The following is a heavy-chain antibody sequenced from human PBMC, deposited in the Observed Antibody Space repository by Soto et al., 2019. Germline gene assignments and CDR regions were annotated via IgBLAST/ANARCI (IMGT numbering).Heavy chain of an antibody. D-gene: IGHD2-21*01. V-gene: IGHV4-39*01. CDR3: ARHWIAGSSIP. CDR2: IHYSGTS. J-gene: IGHJ5*02. Sequence: SETLSLPCSVSGDSISSSSQYWGWIRQPPGKGLEWIGSIHYSGTSYYNPSLKSRVTIFVATSKHQLSLKLSSVTAADTAVYYCARHWIAGSSIPWGQGTLVTVSS. CDR1: GDSISSSSQY.